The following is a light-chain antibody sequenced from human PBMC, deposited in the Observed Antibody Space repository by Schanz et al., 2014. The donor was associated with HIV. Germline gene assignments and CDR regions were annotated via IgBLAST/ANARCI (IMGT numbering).Light chain of an antibody. J-gene: IGLJ3*02. Sequence: QSVLTQPPSASGTPGQRVTISCSGSTSSIKTNTVNWFQQLPGTAPKLLIYNTYHRPSGVPDRFSGSGSGTSASLAISGLRSEDEADYYCAGWDDSLNVWVFGGGTKLTVL. CDR3: AGWDDSLNVWV. V-gene: IGLV1-44*01. CDR1: TSSIKTNT. CDR2: NTY.